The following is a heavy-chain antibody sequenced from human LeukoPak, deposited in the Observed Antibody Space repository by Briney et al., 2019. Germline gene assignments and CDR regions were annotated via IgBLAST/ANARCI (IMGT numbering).Heavy chain of an antibody. CDR1: GGSFSGYY. Sequence: SETLSLTCAVYGGSFSGYYWSWIRQPPGKGLEWIGEINHSGSTNYNPSLKSRVTISVDTSKNQFSLKLSSVTAADTAVYYCARARTVAGTWFDPWGQGTLVTVSS. J-gene: IGHJ5*02. V-gene: IGHV4-34*01. D-gene: IGHD6-19*01. CDR2: INHSGST. CDR3: ARARTVAGTWFDP.